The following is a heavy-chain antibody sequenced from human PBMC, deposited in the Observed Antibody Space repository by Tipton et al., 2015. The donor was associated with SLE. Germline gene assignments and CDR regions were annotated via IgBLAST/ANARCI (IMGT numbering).Heavy chain of an antibody. CDR2: ISYDGSNK. J-gene: IGHJ6*02. CDR1: EFTFSSYA. CDR3: AKGTSGEFEGRLVGGIFYQYGMDV. V-gene: IGHV3-30-3*01. Sequence: SLRLSCAASEFTFSSYAMHWVRQAPGKGLEWVAVISYDGSNKYYADSVKGRFTISRDNSKNTLYLQMNSLRAEDTALYYCAKGTSGEFEGRLVGGIFYQYGMDVWGQGTSVTVSS. D-gene: IGHD6-6*01.